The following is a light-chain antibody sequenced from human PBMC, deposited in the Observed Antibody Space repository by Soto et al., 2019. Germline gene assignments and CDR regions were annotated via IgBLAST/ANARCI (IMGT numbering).Light chain of an antibody. V-gene: IGLV2-11*01. CDR1: SSDVGGYNY. Sequence: QSALTQPRSVSGSPGQSVTISCTGTSSDVGGYNYVSWYQQHPGKALKLMIFDVSKRPSGVPDRFSGSKSGNTASLTISGLQAEEEADYYCCSYAGSYTYVFGTGTKITVL. CDR3: CSYAGSYTYV. CDR2: DVS. J-gene: IGLJ1*01.